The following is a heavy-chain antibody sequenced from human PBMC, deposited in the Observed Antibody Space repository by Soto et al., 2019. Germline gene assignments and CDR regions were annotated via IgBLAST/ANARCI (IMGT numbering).Heavy chain of an antibody. V-gene: IGHV3-23*01. CDR1: GFTFSSYA. CDR2: ISGSGGST. J-gene: IGHJ4*02. CDR3: ARESEDLTSNFDY. Sequence: GGSLRLSCAASGFTFSSYAMSWVRQAPGKGLEWVSAISGSGGSTYYADSMKGRFTVSRDNAKNSVYLEMNSLSAEDTAVYYCARESEDLTSNFDYWGQGTLVTVSS.